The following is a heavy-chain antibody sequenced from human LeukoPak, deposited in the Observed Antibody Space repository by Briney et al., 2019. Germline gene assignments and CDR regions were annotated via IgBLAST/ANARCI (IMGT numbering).Heavy chain of an antibody. D-gene: IGHD1-26*01. J-gene: IGHJ4*02. CDR1: GLTFSDSA. CDR3: TPSTGALYYFDY. CDR2: IRSKANSYAT. Sequence: PGGSLRLSCAASGLTFSDSAMHWVRQASGKGLEWVGRIRSKANSYATAYAASVKGRFAISRDDSKNTAYLQLNSLKTEDTAVYYCTPSTGALYYFDYWGQGTLVTVSS. V-gene: IGHV3-73*01.